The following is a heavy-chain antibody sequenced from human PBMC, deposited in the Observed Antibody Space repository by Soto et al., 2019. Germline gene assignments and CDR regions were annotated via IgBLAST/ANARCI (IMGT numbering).Heavy chain of an antibody. CDR2: IYHSGTT. J-gene: IGHJ6*02. D-gene: IGHD4-17*01. CDR1: GGSISSGGYS. V-gene: IGHV4-30-2*01. CDR3: ARAHYGDYGYGMDV. Sequence: SETLSLTCAVSGGSISSGGYSWSWIRQPPGKGLEWIGYIYHSGTTYYNPSLKSRVTISVDRSKNQFSLKLSSVTAADTAVYYCARAHYGDYGYGMDVWGQGATVTVS.